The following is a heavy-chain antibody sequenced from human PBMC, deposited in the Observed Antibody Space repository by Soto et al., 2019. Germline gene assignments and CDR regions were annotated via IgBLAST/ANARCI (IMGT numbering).Heavy chain of an antibody. CDR1: GGSISDDTYY. J-gene: IGHJ5*02. CDR3: ARHPSDFWFDP. CDR2: IYHSGST. V-gene: IGHV4-39*01. Sequence: PSETLSLTCTVSGGSISDDTYYWGWVRQPPGKGLEWIGEIYHSGSTYYNPSLKSRVTVSVDTSKNQFSLKLSSVTAADTAVYYCARHPSDFWFDPWGQGTLVTVSS. D-gene: IGHD2-21*02.